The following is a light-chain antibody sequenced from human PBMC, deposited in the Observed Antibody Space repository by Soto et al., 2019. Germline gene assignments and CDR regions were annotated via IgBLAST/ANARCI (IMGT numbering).Light chain of an antibody. J-gene: IGLJ2*01. V-gene: IGLV2-14*03. CDR3: SSYTRSSTQV. Sequence: QSALTQPASVSGSPGQSITIFCTGTSSDVGGYNYVSWYQQRPGKPPKLMIYDVTNRPSGVSNRFSGSKSGNTASLTISGLQAEDEADYYCSSYTRSSTQVFGGGTKLTVL. CDR1: SSDVGGYNY. CDR2: DVT.